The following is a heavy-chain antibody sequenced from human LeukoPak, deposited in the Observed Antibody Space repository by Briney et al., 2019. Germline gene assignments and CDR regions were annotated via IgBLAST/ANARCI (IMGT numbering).Heavy chain of an antibody. CDR2: INPNSGGT. Sequence: GASVKVSCKASGYTFTGYYMHWVRQAPGQGLELKGRINPNSGGTNYAQKFQGRVTMTRDTSISTAYMELSRLRSDDTAVYYCARAMIVVVDAFDIWGQGTMVTVSS. J-gene: IGHJ3*02. CDR3: ARAMIVVVDAFDI. CDR1: GYTFTGYY. V-gene: IGHV1-2*06. D-gene: IGHD3-22*01.